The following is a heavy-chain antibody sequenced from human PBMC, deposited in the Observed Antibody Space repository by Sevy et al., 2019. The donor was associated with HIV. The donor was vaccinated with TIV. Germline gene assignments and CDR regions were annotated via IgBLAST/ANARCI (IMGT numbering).Heavy chain of an antibody. V-gene: IGHV3-30-3*01. D-gene: IGHD1-1*01. CDR2: ISFDATNK. J-gene: IGHJ1*01. CDR3: ALERLSSDVAEYFQN. CDR1: GFTFNRYS. Sequence: GVLRLSCAASGFTFNRYSMHWVRQAPGKGLEWVATISFDATNKHYPDSVKGRFTISRDNFQNSLFLQMDSLRPEDTAVYYCALERLSSDVAEYFQNWGQGTLVTVSS.